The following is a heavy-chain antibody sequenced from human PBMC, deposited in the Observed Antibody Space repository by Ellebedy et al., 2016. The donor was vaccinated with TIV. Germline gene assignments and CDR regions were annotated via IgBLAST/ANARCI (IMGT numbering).Heavy chain of an antibody. CDR3: AKDIRPLRYCSGGSCYEWSYGMDV. CDR1: GFTFDDYT. V-gene: IGHV3-43*01. Sequence: GESLKISXAASGFTFDDYTMHWVRQAPGKGLEWVSLISWDGGSTYYADSVKGRFTISRDNSKNSLYLQMNSLRTEDTALYYCAKDIRPLRYCSGGSCYEWSYGMDVWGQGTTVTVSS. J-gene: IGHJ6*02. D-gene: IGHD2-15*01. CDR2: ISWDGGST.